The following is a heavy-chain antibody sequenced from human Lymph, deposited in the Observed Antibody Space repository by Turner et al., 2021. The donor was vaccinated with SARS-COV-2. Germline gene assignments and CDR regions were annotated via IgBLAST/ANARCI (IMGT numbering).Heavy chain of an antibody. Sequence: QVQLQESGPRLVKPLATLSLTCTVSGGSMNSNYWSCIRQPPGKRLEWTGYIYYRGSTNYNPSLKGRVTISVDTSKNQFSLKLTSVTAADTAIYYCARETVNNWVDPWGQGILVTVSS. V-gene: IGHV4-59*01. CDR2: IYYRGST. CDR1: GGSMNSNY. CDR3: ARETVNNWVDP. J-gene: IGHJ5*02. D-gene: IGHD2-21*02.